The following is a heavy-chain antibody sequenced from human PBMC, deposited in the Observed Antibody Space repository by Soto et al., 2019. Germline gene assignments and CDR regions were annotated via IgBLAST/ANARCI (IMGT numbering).Heavy chain of an antibody. Sequence: GASVKASCKASGHTFTSHYIDWERQALGEGHEWMAIINPIGGSTNYAQRFQGRVTLTMDTSTSTVYMELSSLRSADTAGYYCAKDLAAAVLWGQGTLLTVFS. CDR3: AKDLAAAVL. CDR1: GHTFTSHY. J-gene: IGHJ4*01. D-gene: IGHD6-13*01. V-gene: IGHV1-46*01. CDR2: INPIGGST.